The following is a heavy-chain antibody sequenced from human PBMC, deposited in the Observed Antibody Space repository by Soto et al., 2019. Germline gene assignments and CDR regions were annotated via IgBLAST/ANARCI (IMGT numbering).Heavy chain of an antibody. CDR2: INPRGGIT. V-gene: IGHV1-46*01. CDR1: GYTFTSYY. J-gene: IGHJ6*02. CDR3: ASSPAYGSSWYGIPPDLSHGMDV. Sequence: AAVKVSCKASGYTFTSYYIHWVRQAPGQGLEWMGIINPRGGITTYAQKFQGRLTMTGDTSTSTVYMELSSLTSEDTAMYHCASSPAYGSSWYGIPPDLSHGMDVWGQGTTVTVSS. D-gene: IGHD6-13*01.